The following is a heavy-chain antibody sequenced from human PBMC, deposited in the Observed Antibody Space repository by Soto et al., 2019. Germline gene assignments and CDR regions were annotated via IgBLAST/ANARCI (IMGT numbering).Heavy chain of an antibody. CDR2: MNPNSGNT. Sequence: QVQLVQSVPEVKKRGSSVKVSCKSSGYTFTSYEINWVRQATGQGLEWMGWMNPNSGNTGYAQKFQGRVTMTRNTSISTAYMELSGLRSEDTAVYYCARNPGLYRTNRGGGPADNWFDPWGQGTLVTVSS. CDR1: GYTFTSYE. CDR3: ARNPGLYRTNRGGGPADNWFDP. J-gene: IGHJ5*02. D-gene: IGHD2-8*01. V-gene: IGHV1-8*01.